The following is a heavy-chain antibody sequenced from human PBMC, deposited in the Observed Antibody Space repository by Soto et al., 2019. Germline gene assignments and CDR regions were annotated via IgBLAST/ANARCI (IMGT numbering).Heavy chain of an antibody. CDR3: AKGVAGWYYFDY. V-gene: IGHV3-9*01. J-gene: IGHJ4*02. Sequence: EVQLVESGGGLVQPGRSLRLSCAASGFTFDDYAMHWVRQAPGKGLEWVSGISWNSGSIGYADSVKGRFTISRDNAKNSLYLQMNRLRAEDTALYYCAKGVAGWYYFDYWGQGTLVTVSS. D-gene: IGHD3-3*01. CDR1: GFTFDDYA. CDR2: ISWNSGSI.